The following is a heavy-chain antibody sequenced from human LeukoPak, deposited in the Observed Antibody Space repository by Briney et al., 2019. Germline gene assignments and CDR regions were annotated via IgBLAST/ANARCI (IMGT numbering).Heavy chain of an antibody. J-gene: IGHJ4*02. CDR3: GYDILTGYSEY. V-gene: IGHV3-30*03. CDR1: GFTFSSYG. CDR2: ISYDGSNK. Sequence: PGGSLRLSCAASGFTFSSYGMHWVRQAPGKGLEWVAVISYDGSNKYYADSVKGRFTISRDNSKNTLYLQMNSLRAEDTAVYYCGYDILTGYSEYWGQGTLVTVSS. D-gene: IGHD3-9*01.